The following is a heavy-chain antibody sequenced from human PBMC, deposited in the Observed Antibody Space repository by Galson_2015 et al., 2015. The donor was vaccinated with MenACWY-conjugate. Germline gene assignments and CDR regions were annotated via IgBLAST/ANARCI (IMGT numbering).Heavy chain of an antibody. CDR2: IKSKPDGGTT. D-gene: IGHD2-8*01. CDR1: GFTFSNAW. J-gene: IGHJ4*02. V-gene: IGHV3-15*07. CDR3: TTDLIMTQGDDY. Sequence: SLRLSCAASGFTFSNAWMNWVRQAPGRGLEWVGRIKSKPDGGTTDYAAPVKGRFTISRDDSKNTLYLQMNSLKTEDTAVYYCTTDLIMTQGDDYWGQGTLVTVSS.